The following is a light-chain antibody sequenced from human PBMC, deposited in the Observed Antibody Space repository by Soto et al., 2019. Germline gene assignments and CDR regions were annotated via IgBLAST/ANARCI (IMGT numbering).Light chain of an antibody. Sequence: EIVLTQSPGPLSSSPGERATLSCRASQTVTSNYLAWYQQKPGQAPRLLFFGASIRATGLPDRFSGGGSGTNFTLTISRLEPEDFAVYYCQQYGSSPGTVGQGTKVEVK. CDR1: QTVTSNY. J-gene: IGKJ1*01. CDR3: QQYGSSPGT. V-gene: IGKV3-20*01. CDR2: GAS.